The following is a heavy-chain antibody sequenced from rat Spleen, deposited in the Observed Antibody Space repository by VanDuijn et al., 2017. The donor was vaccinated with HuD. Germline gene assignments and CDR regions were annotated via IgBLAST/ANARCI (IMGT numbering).Heavy chain of an antibody. CDR2: ISFDGGTT. CDR1: GFTFSNYG. CDR3: TTLSYGYILPGFAY. V-gene: IGHV5-29*01. J-gene: IGHJ3*01. D-gene: IGHD1-9*01. Sequence: EVQLVESGGGLVQPGRSLKLSCAASGFTFSNYGMAWVRQAPKRGLEWVAYISFDGGTTYYRDPVKGRFTISRDNAKSTLYLQMDSLRSEDTATYYCTTLSYGYILPGFAYWGQGTLVTVSS.